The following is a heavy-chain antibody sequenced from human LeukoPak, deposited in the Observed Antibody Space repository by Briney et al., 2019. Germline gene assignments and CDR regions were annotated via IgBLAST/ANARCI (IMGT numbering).Heavy chain of an antibody. Sequence: SETLSLTCTVSGYSISSGYYWGWIRQPPGKGLEWIGSIYHSGSTYYNPSLKSRVTISVDTSKNQFSLKLSSVTAADTAVYYCASFHYDSSGHPFDYWGQGTLVTVSS. D-gene: IGHD3-22*01. CDR1: GYSISSGYY. CDR3: ASFHYDSSGHPFDY. J-gene: IGHJ4*02. CDR2: IYHSGST. V-gene: IGHV4-38-2*02.